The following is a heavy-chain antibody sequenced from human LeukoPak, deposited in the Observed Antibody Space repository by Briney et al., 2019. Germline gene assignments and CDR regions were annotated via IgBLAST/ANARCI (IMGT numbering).Heavy chain of an antibody. V-gene: IGHV3-23*01. J-gene: IGHJ4*02. CDR2: ISGSGGST. Sequence: GGSLRLSCAASGFTFSSDAMSWVRQAPGKGLEWVSAISGSGGSTYYADSVKGRFTISRDNSKNTLYLQMNSLRAEDTAVYYFAAAPPPGYSSGWSPSFDYWGQGTLVTVSS. CDR1: GFTFSSDA. D-gene: IGHD6-19*01. CDR3: AAAPPPGYSSGWSPSFDY.